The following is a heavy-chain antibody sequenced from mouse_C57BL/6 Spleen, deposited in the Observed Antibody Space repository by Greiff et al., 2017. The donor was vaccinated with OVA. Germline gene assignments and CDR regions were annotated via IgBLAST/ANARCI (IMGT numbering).Heavy chain of an antibody. CDR1: GFTFSSYA. J-gene: IGHJ2*01. CDR2: ISDGGSYT. Sequence: EVKLVESGGGLVKPGGSLKLSCAASGFTFSSYAMSWVRQTPEKRLEWVATISDGGSYTYYPDNVKGRFTISRDNAKNNLYLQMSHLKSEDTAMYYCARDGYVSYYFDYWGQGTTLTVSS. D-gene: IGHD1-1*02. CDR3: ARDGYVSYYFDY. V-gene: IGHV5-4*01.